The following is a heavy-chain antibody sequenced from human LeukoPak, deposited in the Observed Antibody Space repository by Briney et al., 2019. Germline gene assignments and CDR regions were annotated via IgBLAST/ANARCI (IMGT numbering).Heavy chain of an antibody. D-gene: IGHD6-19*01. CDR2: INTNTGNP. J-gene: IGHJ4*02. V-gene: IGHV7-4-1*02. Sequence: ASVKVSCKASGYTFTSYAMNWVRQAPGQGLEWMGWINTNTGNPTYAQGFTGRFVFSLDTSVSTAYLQISSLKAEDTAVYYCARDMYNSGWVDLLYRPPLDYWGQGTLVTVSS. CDR3: ARDMYNSGWVDLLYRPPLDY. CDR1: GYTFTSYA.